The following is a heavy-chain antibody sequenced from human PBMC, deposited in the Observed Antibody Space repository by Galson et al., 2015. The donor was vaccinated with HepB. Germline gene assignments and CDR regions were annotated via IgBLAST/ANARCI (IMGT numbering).Heavy chain of an antibody. CDR3: ARDDCSGGSCEYYFGY. CDR2: ISSSGTYT. CDR1: GFTFSDYH. D-gene: IGHD2-15*01. Sequence: SLRLSCAASGFTFSDYHMSWIRQAPGKGLEWVSYISSSGTYTNYADSVKGRFTISRDNAKNSLYLQMNSLRAEDTAVYYCARDDCSGGSCEYYFGYWGQGTLVTVSS. V-gene: IGHV3-11*06. J-gene: IGHJ4*02.